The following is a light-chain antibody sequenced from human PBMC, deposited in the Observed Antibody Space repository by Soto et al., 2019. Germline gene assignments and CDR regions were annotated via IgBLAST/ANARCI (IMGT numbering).Light chain of an antibody. CDR2: DAS. V-gene: IGKV3-11*01. CDR1: QTISSY. Sequence: EIVLTQSPATLSLSPGERATLSCRASQTISSYLAWYQLKRGQAPRLLIYDASNRATGIPARFSGSGSGTDFTLTISSLQPEDFATYYCQQSYSSTSFGQGTRLEIK. CDR3: QQSYSSTS. J-gene: IGKJ5*01.